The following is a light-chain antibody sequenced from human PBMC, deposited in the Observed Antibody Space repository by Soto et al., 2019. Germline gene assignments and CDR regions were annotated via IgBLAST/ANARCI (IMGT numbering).Light chain of an antibody. V-gene: IGKV1-39*01. CDR3: KQSYSTPWT. Sequence: DIQMTQSPSSLSASVGDRVTITCRASQSISSYLNWYQQKPGKAPKLLIYAASSLQSGVPSRFSGSGSGTDFTLTISSLQPEEFATYYCKQSYSTPWTFGQGTKVEIK. J-gene: IGKJ1*01. CDR2: AAS. CDR1: QSISSY.